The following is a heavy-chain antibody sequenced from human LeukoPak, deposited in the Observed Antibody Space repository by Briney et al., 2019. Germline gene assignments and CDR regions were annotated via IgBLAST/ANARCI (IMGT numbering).Heavy chain of an antibody. CDR3: ARLYYDY. CDR1: GGSFSGYY. CDR2: INHSGST. V-gene: IGHV4-34*01. J-gene: IGHJ4*02. Sequence: SETLSLTCAVYGGSFSGYYWSWIRQPPGKGLEWIGEINHSGSTNYNPSLKSRVTISVDTSKNQFSLKLSSVTAADMAVYYCARLYYDYWGQGTLVTVSS.